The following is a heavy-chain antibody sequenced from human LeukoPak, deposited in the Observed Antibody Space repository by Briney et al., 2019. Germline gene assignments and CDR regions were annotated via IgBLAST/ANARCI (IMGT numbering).Heavy chain of an antibody. J-gene: IGHJ4*02. CDR2: IIPIFGTA. CDR3: AREPLYCSGGSCYLGYFDY. D-gene: IGHD2-15*01. Sequence: SVKVSCKASGYSFTSYYIHWVRQAPGQGLEWMGGIIPIFGTANYAQKFQGRVTITADKSTSTAYMELSSLRSEDTAVYYCAREPLYCSGGSCYLGYFDYWGQGTLVTVSS. CDR1: GYSFTSYY. V-gene: IGHV1-69*06.